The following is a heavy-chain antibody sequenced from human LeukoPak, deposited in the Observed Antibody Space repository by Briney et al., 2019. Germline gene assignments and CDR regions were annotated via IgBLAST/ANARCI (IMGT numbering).Heavy chain of an antibody. CDR3: AATRYYDSSGYLRYFDY. CDR2: IYYSGGT. J-gene: IGHJ4*02. D-gene: IGHD3-22*01. Sequence: KASETLSLTCTVSGGSISSYYWSWIRQPPGKGLEWIGYIYYSGGTNYNPSLKSRVTISVDTSKNQFSLKLSSVTAADTAVYYCAATRYYDSSGYLRYFDYWGQGTLVTVSS. CDR1: GGSISSYY. V-gene: IGHV4-59*08.